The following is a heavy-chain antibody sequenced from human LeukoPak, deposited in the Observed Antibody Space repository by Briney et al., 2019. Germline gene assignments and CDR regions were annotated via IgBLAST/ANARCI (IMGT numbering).Heavy chain of an antibody. D-gene: IGHD5-12*01. J-gene: IGHJ4*02. V-gene: IGHV3-7*01. CDR1: GFTISTYW. Sequence: HPGGSLRLSCAAYGFTISTYWMNWVRQAPGKGPEWVANIKADGSEKYYVDSVKGRFTISRDNAKNSLYLQMNSLRAEDTAVYYCAKDWRGVATIPADCWGQGTLVTVSS. CDR3: AKDWRGVATIPADC. CDR2: IKADGSEK.